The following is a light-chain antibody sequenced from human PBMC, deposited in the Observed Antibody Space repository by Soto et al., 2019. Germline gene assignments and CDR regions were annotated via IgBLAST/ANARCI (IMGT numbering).Light chain of an antibody. Sequence: DIQMTQSPSSLSASVGARVTITCRASQSISSYLNWYQQKPGKAPKLLIYAAFSLQSGVPSRFSGSGSGTDFTLTISSLQPEDFATYYCQQSYSTLTWKFGQGTKVEIK. CDR2: AAF. CDR3: QQSYSTLTWK. CDR1: QSISSY. J-gene: IGKJ1*01. V-gene: IGKV1-39*01.